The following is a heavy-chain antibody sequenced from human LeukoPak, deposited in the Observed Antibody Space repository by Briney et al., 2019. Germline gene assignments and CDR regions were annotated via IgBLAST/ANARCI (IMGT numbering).Heavy chain of an antibody. CDR3: ARVVRRSAAIRYYYYYYMDV. V-gene: IGHV4-34*01. Sequence: SETLSPTCAVYGGSFSGYYWSWIRQPPGKGLEWIGEINHSGSTNYNPSLKSRVTISVDTSKNQFSLKLSSVTAADTAVYYCARVVRRSAAIRYYYYYYMDVWGKGTTVTVSS. J-gene: IGHJ6*03. D-gene: IGHD2-2*02. CDR2: INHSGST. CDR1: GGSFSGYY.